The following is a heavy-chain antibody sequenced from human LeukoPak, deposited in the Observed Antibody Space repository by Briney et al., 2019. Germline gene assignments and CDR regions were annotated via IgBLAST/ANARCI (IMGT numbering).Heavy chain of an antibody. J-gene: IGHJ6*02. D-gene: IGHD6-13*01. Sequence: RPGGSLRLSCAASGFTFTSYDMSWVRQAPGKGLEWVGRIKSKTDGGTTDYAAPVKGRFTISRDDSKNTLYLQMNSLKTEDTAVYYCTTVWEYIAAAGSIYYYYGMDVWGQGTTVTVSS. CDR1: GFTFTSYD. CDR2: IKSKTDGGTT. CDR3: TTVWEYIAAAGSIYYYYGMDV. V-gene: IGHV3-15*01.